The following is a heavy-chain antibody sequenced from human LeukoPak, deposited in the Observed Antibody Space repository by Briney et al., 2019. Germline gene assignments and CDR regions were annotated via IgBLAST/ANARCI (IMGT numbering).Heavy chain of an antibody. V-gene: IGHV1-46*01. D-gene: IGHD6-13*01. CDR1: GYTFTSYY. J-gene: IGHJ1*01. CDR2: INPSGGST. Sequence: ASVTVSRKASGYTFTSYYMHWVRQAPGQGLEWMGIINPSGGSTSYAQKFQGRVTMTRDTSTSTVYMELSSLRSEDTAVYYCARGPLPYSSSWYVVEYFQHWGQGTLVTVSS. CDR3: ARGPLPYSSSWYVVEYFQH.